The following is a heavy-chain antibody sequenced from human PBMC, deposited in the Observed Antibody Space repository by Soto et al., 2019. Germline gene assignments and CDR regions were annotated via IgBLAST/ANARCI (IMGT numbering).Heavy chain of an antibody. CDR3: ASVYPGADTYYFGMDV. Sequence: QVQLVQSGAEVKKPGSSVKISCKASGGTFSNYAISWVRQAPGQGLEWMGGIIPFSGTGNYPQKFQGRVTTAGDKPTGEAYMGLSSLRSENTAIYSSASVYPGADTYYFGMDVGGRGTTVTVSS. CDR1: GGTFSNYA. D-gene: IGHD6-19*01. J-gene: IGHJ6*04. CDR2: IIPFSGTG. V-gene: IGHV1-69*06.